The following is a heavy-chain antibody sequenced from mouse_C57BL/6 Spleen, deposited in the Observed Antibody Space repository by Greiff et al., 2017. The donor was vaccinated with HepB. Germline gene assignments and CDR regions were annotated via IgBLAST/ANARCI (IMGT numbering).Heavy chain of an antibody. CDR3: AREDDGYSPFAY. D-gene: IGHD2-3*01. Sequence: VQLQQSGAELVRPGSSVKLSCKASGYTFTSYWMHWVKQRPIQGLEWIGNIDTSDSDTQYNQKFKDKANLTVDKSSRTAYMQLSSLTSEDSAVYYCAREDDGYSPFAYWGQGTLVTVSA. CDR1: GYTFTSYW. J-gene: IGHJ3*01. CDR2: IDTSDSDT. V-gene: IGHV1-52*01.